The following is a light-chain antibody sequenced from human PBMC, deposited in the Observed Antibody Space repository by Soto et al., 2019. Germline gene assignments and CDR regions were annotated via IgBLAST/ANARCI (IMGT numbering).Light chain of an antibody. CDR1: QGISSW. Sequence: DIQMTQSPSSVSASGGDRVTITRRASQGISSWLAWYQQKPGKAPKFLIYAASSLQSGDPSRYSGSGSGTEFTLTITGLQAEDFATYYCQQGTSCPSSFGHGKRREIK. V-gene: IGKV1-12*01. J-gene: IGKJ5*01. CDR3: QQGTSCPSS. CDR2: AAS.